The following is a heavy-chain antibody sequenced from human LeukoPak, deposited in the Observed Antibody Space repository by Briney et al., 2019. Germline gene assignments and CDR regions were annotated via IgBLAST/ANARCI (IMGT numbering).Heavy chain of an antibody. D-gene: IGHD6-25*01. CDR3: ARDKRAALYYYYYGMDV. V-gene: IGHV3-48*03. CDR1: GFTFSRYA. CDR2: ISSSGSTI. Sequence: GGSLRLSCAASGFTFSRYAMNWVRQAPGKGLEWVSYISSSGSTIYYADSVKGRFTISRDNAKNSLYLQMNSLRAEDTAVYYCARDKRAALYYYYYGMDVWGQGTTATVSS. J-gene: IGHJ6*02.